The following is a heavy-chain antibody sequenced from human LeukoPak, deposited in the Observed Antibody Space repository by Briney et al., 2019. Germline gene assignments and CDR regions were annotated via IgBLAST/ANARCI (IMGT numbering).Heavy chain of an antibody. J-gene: IGHJ4*02. CDR2: IIPIFGTA. CDR3: AEMYPRLRFLEWLLSVDDY. CDR1: GGTFSSYA. Sequence: ASVEVSCKASGGTFSSYAISWVRQAPGQGLEWMGGIIPIFGTANYAQKFQGRVTITADESTSTAYMELSSLRSEDTAVYYCAEMYPRLRFLEWLLSVDDYWGQGTLVTVSS. V-gene: IGHV1-69*01. D-gene: IGHD3-3*01.